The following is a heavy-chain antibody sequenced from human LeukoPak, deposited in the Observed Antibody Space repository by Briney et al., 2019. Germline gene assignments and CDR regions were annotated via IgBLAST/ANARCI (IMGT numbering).Heavy chain of an antibody. V-gene: IGHV1-3*01. D-gene: IGHD6-19*01. Sequence: ASVKVSCKASGYTFTSYAMHWVRQAPGQRLERMGWINAGNGNTKYSQKFQGRVTITRDTSASTAYMELSSLRSEDTAVYYCARRVTGSSGWYDDWFDPWGQGTLVTVSS. CDR2: INAGNGNT. CDR1: GYTFTSYA. J-gene: IGHJ5*02. CDR3: ARRVTGSSGWYDDWFDP.